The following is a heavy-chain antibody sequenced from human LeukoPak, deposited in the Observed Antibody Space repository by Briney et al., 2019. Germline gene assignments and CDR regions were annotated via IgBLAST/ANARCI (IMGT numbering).Heavy chain of an antibody. CDR1: GSSLSRYY. CDR3: ARERSGIDAFFDW. D-gene: IGHD2-21*01. Sequence: PSETLSLTCSVSGSSLSRYYWSWIRQSPGKGLEWIGCIYHSGSTNYNPSLISRVTISVDTTKNQFSQKLRPVTAADAAVYFCARERSGIDAFFDWWGQGTLVTVS. V-gene: IGHV4-59*01. CDR2: IYHSGST. J-gene: IGHJ4*02.